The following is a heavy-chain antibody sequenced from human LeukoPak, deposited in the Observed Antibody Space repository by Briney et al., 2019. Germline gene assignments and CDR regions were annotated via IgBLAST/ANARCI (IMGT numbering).Heavy chain of an antibody. V-gene: IGHV4-39*07. CDR3: ARESIYYYGSVLNWFDP. CDR1: GGSISSSSYY. D-gene: IGHD3-10*01. J-gene: IGHJ5*02. CDR2: IYYSGST. Sequence: SETLSLTCTVSGGSISSSSYYWGWIRQPPGKGLEWIGSIYYSGSTYYNPSLKSRVTISVDTSKNQFSLKLSSVTAADTAVYYCARESIYYYGSVLNWFDPWGQGTLVTVSS.